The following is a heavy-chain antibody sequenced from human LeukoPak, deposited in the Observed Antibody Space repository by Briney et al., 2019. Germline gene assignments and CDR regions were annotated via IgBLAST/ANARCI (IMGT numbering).Heavy chain of an antibody. J-gene: IGHJ4*02. CDR2: INHSGTT. CDR3: ARGRAGYYRDY. CDR1: AGSFSGYY. D-gene: IGHD3-22*01. V-gene: IGHV4-34*01. Sequence: SETLSLTCAVYAGSFSGYYWTWIRQPPGKGLEWIGEINHSGTTNYNPSLKSRVTISVDTSKNQFSLKLSSVTAADTAVYYCARGRAGYYRDYWGQGTLVTVSS.